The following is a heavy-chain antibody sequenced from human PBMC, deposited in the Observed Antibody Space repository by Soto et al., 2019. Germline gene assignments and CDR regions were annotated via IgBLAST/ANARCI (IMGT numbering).Heavy chain of an antibody. CDR2: IYYSGST. Sequence: SETLSLTCTVSGGSISSGGYYWSWIRQHPGKGLEWIGYIYYSGSTYYNPSLKSRVTISVDTSKNQFSLKLSSVTAADTAVYYCAREGASYSYVDYWGQGTLVTVSS. V-gene: IGHV4-31*03. CDR3: AREGASYSYVDY. D-gene: IGHD5-18*01. J-gene: IGHJ4*02. CDR1: GGSISSGGYY.